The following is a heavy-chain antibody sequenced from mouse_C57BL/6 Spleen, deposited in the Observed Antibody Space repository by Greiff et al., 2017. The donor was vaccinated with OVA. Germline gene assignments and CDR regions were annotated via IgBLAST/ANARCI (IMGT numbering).Heavy chain of an antibody. CDR3: ARSPYYSNYDDY. Sequence: VQLQQSGPELVKPGASVKISCKASGYAFSSSWMNWVKQRPGKGLEWIGRIYPGDGDTTYNGKFKGKATLTADKSSSTAYMQLSSLTSEDSAVYFCARSPYYSNYDDYWGQGTTLTVSS. D-gene: IGHD2-5*01. V-gene: IGHV1-82*01. CDR1: GYAFSSSW. J-gene: IGHJ2*01. CDR2: IYPGDGDT.